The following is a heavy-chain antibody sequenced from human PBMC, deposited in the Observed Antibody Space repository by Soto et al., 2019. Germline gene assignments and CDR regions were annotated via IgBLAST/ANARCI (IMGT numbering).Heavy chain of an antibody. CDR1: GYTFTGYY. V-gene: IGHV1-2*04. CDR2: INPNSGGT. Sequence: QVQLVQSGAEVKKPGASVKVSCKASGYTFTGYYMHWVRQAPGQGLEWMGWINPNSGGTNYAQKFHGWVTITRDTSISTAYMELSRLRSDDTAVYYCARGRAGHQYQLFYWGQGTLVTVSS. CDR3: ARGRAGHQYQLFY. J-gene: IGHJ4*02. D-gene: IGHD2-2*01.